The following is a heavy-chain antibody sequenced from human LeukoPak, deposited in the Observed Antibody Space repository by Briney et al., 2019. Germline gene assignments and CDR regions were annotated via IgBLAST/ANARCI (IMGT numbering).Heavy chain of an antibody. CDR3: ARDLEIVMAGFDY. Sequence: GGSLRLSCAASGFTFNTTYMDWVRQAPGKGLEWVANIQGDGSDKYYLDSVKGRFTVSRDNAKNSVYLQMNNLRAEDTAVYFCARDLEIVMAGFDYWGLGTLVTVSS. CDR2: IQGDGSDK. CDR1: GFTFNTTY. D-gene: IGHD6-19*01. V-gene: IGHV3-7*01. J-gene: IGHJ4*02.